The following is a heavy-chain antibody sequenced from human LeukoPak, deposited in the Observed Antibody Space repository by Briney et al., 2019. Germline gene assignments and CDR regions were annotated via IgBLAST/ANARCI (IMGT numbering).Heavy chain of an antibody. CDR1: GGSFRGYY. V-gene: IGHV4-34*01. Sequence: SETLSLTCAVYGGSFRGYYWSWIRQPPGKGLEWIGEINHSGSTNYNPSLKSRVTISVDTSKNQFSLKLSSVTAADTAVYYCARAYYDSSGYYGAFDIWGQGTMVTVSS. CDR2: INHSGST. CDR3: ARAYYDSSGYYGAFDI. D-gene: IGHD3-22*01. J-gene: IGHJ3*02.